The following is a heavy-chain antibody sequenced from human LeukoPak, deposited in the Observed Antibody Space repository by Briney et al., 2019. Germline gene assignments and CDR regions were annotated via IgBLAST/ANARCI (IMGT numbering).Heavy chain of an antibody. Sequence: GGSLRLSCSASGFTFSSYGMHWVRQAPGKGLQYVSAISTNGGSTYYADSVKGSFTISRDNSKNALYLQMSSLRAEDTAVYYCVKGVETAMVPDYWGQGTLVTVSS. CDR1: GFTFSSYG. CDR3: VKGVETAMVPDY. V-gene: IGHV3-64D*09. D-gene: IGHD5-18*01. CDR2: ISTNGGST. J-gene: IGHJ4*02.